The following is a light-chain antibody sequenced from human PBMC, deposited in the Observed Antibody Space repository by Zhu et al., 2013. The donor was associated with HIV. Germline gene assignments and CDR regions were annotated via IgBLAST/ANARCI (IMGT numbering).Light chain of an antibody. J-gene: IGLJ3*02. CDR2: SNN. V-gene: IGLV1-44*01. CDR3: VTWDDDLNGWV. CDR1: SSNLGSHT. Sequence: QSVLTQPPSASGTPGQRVTISCSGSSSNLGSHTVDWYQQLPGTAPKLLIYSNNQRPSRVPDRFSGSKSGTSASLAISGLQSEDEADYYCVTWDDDLNGWVFGGGTKLTVL.